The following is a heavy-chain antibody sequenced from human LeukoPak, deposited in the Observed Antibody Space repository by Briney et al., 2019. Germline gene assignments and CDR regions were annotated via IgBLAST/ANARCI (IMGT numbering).Heavy chain of an antibody. CDR3: ARVRGTVVATVDY. J-gene: IGHJ4*02. Sequence: ASVKVSCKASGYTFTSYYMHWVRQAPGQGHEWMGWINPNSGGTNYAQKFQGRVTMTRDTSISTAYMELSRLRSDDTAVYYCARVRGTVVATVDYWGQGTLVTVSS. CDR2: INPNSGGT. V-gene: IGHV1-2*02. CDR1: GYTFTSYY. D-gene: IGHD2-15*01.